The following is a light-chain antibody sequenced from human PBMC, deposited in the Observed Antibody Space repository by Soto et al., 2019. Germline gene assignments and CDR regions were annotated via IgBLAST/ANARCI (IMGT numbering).Light chain of an antibody. CDR1: QSVSSY. Sequence: QPRPTLCASPCDIATISCRASQSVSSYLAWYQQKPGQAPRLLIYDASNRATGIPARFSGSGSGTDFTLTISSLEPEDFAVYYCQQRSNWPLTFGGGTKVDI. J-gene: IGKJ4*01. CDR3: QQRSNWPLT. CDR2: DAS. V-gene: IGKV3-11*01.